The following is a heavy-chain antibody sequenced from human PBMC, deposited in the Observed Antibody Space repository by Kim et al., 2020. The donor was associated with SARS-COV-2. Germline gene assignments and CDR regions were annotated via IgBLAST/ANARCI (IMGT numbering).Heavy chain of an antibody. Sequence: GGSLRLSCTASGFTFGDYAMSWFRQAPGKGLEWVGFIRSEDYGGTAQYAASMKGRFTISRDDSKSIAYLQVNSLKTEDTAVYYCTRVMKVVVGGIDCWGQGTLVTVSS. D-gene: IGHD3-22*01. CDR2: IRSEDYGGTA. CDR3: TRVMKVVVGGIDC. CDR1: GFTFGDYA. V-gene: IGHV3-49*03. J-gene: IGHJ4*02.